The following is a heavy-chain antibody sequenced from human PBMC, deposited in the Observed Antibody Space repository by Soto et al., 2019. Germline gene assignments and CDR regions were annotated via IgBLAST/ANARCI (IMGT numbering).Heavy chain of an antibody. D-gene: IGHD6-19*01. V-gene: IGHV3-74*01. CDR2: ITSDGTGT. CDR1: GFTFSSYW. J-gene: IGHJ4*02. Sequence: GGSLRLSCAASGFTFSSYWMHWVRQAPGKGLVWVSRITSDGTGTTYADFVKGRFTISRDNAKNTLYLQMNSLRADDTAVYYCARDRVEVAALDYWGQGT. CDR3: ARDRVEVAALDY.